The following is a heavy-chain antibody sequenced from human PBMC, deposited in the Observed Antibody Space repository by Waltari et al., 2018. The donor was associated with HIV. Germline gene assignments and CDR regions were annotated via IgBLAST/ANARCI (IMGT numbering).Heavy chain of an antibody. D-gene: IGHD3-10*01. CDR3: ARLGDRGFDP. CDR2: ISSGSSTI. CDR1: GFNPSSYS. J-gene: IGHJ5*02. V-gene: IGHV3-48*04. Sequence: EVQLVESGGGLVQPGGSLRLPCAASGFNPSSYSMNWVRQAPGKGLEWVSYISSGSSTIYYADSVKGRFTISRDNAKNSLYLQMNSLRAEDTAVYYCARLGDRGFDPWGQGTLVTVSS.